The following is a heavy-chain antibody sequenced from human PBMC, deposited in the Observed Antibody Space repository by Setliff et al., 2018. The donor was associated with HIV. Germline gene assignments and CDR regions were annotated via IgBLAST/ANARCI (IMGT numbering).Heavy chain of an antibody. CDR3: ARHGSNWFDP. V-gene: IGHV4-34*01. Sequence: SETLSLTCVVYGRSFSGYYWTWIRQPPGKGLEWIGEVNHSGSTNYNPSLKRRVTISVDTSKKDISLNLDFVTAADTGVYYCARHGSNWFDPWGQGTLVTVSS. CDR1: GRSFSGYY. CDR2: VNHSGST. D-gene: IGHD3-10*01. J-gene: IGHJ5*02.